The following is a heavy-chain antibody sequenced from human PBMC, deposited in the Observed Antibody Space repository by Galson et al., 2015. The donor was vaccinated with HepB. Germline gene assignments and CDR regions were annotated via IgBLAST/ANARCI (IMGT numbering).Heavy chain of an antibody. CDR1: GFTFSNYF. J-gene: IGHJ4*02. Sequence: SLRLSCAASGFTFSNYFMTWIRQAPGKGLEWISYIGTSGFTTYHADSVKDRFSISRDNAKNSLYLQMSSLRAEDTAVYYCARGRYSSGWYYFDYWGQGTQVTVSS. CDR3: ARGRYSSGWYYFDY. D-gene: IGHD6-19*01. CDR2: IGTSGFTT. V-gene: IGHV3-11*01.